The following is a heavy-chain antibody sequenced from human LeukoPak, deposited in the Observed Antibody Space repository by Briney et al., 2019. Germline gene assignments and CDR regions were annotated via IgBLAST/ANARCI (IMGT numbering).Heavy chain of an antibody. J-gene: IGHJ4*02. D-gene: IGHD3-16*02. Sequence: SETLSLTCTVSGYSISSGYYWGWIRQPPGKGLEWIGSIYYSGSTYYNPSLKSRVTISVDTSKNQFSLKLSSVTAADTAVYYCARGFNDYVWGSYRPYYFDYWGQGTLVTVSS. CDR3: ARGFNDYVWGSYRPYYFDY. CDR1: GYSISSGYY. V-gene: IGHV4-38-2*02. CDR2: IYYSGST.